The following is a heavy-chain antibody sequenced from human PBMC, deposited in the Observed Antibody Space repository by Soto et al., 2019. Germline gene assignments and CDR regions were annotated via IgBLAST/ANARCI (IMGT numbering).Heavy chain of an antibody. CDR2: TRNKANSYTT. D-gene: IGHD4-17*01. CDR1: GFTFSDHY. V-gene: IGHV3-72*01. J-gene: IGHJ4*02. CDR3: AREFDYAADY. Sequence: GGSLRLSCAASGFTFSDHYMDWVRQAPGKGLEWVGRTRNKANSYTTEYAASVKGRFTISRDDSKNSLYLQMNSLKTEDTAVYYCAREFDYAADYWGQGTLVTVSS.